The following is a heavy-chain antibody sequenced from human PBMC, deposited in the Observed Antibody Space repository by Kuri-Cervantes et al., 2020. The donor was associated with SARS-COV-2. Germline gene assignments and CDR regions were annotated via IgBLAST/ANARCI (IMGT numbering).Heavy chain of an antibody. Sequence: ASVKVSCKASGYTFTDYYIHWVRQAPGQGLEWMGMLNPNGGTTIYAQKFQGRVTMTTDTSTSTAYMELRSLRSEDTAVYYCARASLLPSPIGMDVWGQGTTVTVSS. CDR2: LNPNGGTT. V-gene: IGHV1-46*01. J-gene: IGHJ6*02. CDR1: GYTFTDYY. CDR3: ARASLLPSPIGMDV.